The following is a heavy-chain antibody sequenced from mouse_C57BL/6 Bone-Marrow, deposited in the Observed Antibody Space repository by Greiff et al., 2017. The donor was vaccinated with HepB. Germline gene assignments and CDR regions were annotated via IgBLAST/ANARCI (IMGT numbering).Heavy chain of an antibody. J-gene: IGHJ4*01. CDR3: ARVGRFSYAMDY. Sequence: QVQLKESGAELMKPGASVKLSCKATGYTFTGYWIEWVKQRPGHGLEWIGELLPGSCSTNYNEKFKGKATFTADTSSNTAYMQLSSLTTEDSAIYYCARVGRFSYAMDYWGQGTSVTVSS. V-gene: IGHV1-9*01. CDR1: GYTFTGYW. CDR2: LLPGSCST.